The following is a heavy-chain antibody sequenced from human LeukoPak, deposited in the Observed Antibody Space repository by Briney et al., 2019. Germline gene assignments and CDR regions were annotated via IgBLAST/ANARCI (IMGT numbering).Heavy chain of an antibody. Sequence: ASVKVSCKVSGYTLTELSIHWVRQAPGKGLEWMGGFDPEDGETIYAQKFQGRVTMTEDTSTDTAYMELSSLRSEDTAVYYCATGLRGGSYFYYFDYWGQGTLVTVSS. CDR3: ATGLRGGSYFYYFDY. J-gene: IGHJ4*02. D-gene: IGHD1-26*01. CDR2: FDPEDGET. CDR1: GYTLTELS. V-gene: IGHV1-24*01.